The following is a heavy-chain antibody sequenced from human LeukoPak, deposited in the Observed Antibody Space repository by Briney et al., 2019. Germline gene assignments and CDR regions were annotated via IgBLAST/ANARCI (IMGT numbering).Heavy chain of an antibody. V-gene: IGHV4-39*01. J-gene: IGHJ4*02. CDR2: IYYSGST. CDR1: GGSISSSSYY. D-gene: IGHD3-22*01. CDR3: ASTRMDYDSSGYYYFDY. Sequence: SETLSLTCTVSGGSISSSSYYWGWIRQPPGRGLEWIGSIYYSGSTYYNPSLKSRVTISVDTSKNQFSLKLSSGTAADTAVYYCASTRMDYDSSGYYYFDYWGQGTLVTVSS.